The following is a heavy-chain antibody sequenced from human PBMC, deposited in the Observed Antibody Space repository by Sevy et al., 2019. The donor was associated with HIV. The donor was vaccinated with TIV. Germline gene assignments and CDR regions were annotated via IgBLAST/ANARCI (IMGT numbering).Heavy chain of an antibody. J-gene: IGHJ6*02. CDR3: ARHSIAARPLAYYYYGMDV. V-gene: IGHV4-39*01. CDR2: IYYSGST. D-gene: IGHD6-6*01. CDR1: GGSISSSSYY. Sequence: SETLSLTCTVSGGSISSSSYYWGWIRQPPGKGLEWIGSIYYSGSTYYNPSLKSRVTISVDTSKNQFSLKLSSVTAAATAVYYCARHSIAARPLAYYYYGMDVWGQGTTVTVSS.